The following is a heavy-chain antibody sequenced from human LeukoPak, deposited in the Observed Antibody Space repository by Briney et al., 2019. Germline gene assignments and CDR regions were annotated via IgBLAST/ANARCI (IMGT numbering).Heavy chain of an antibody. V-gene: IGHV4-39*01. Sequence: SETLSLTCTVSGGSISSYYWGWIRQPPGKGLEWIGSIYYSGSTYYNPSLKSRVTISVDTSKNQFSLKLSSVTAADTAVYYCARLRDGYNYIVDYWGQGTLVTVSS. CDR2: IYYSGST. D-gene: IGHD5-24*01. CDR1: GGSISSYY. CDR3: ARLRDGYNYIVDY. J-gene: IGHJ4*02.